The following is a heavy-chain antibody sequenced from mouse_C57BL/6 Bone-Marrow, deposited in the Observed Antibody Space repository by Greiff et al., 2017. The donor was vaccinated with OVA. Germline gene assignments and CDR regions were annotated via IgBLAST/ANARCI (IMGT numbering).Heavy chain of an antibody. J-gene: IGHJ3*01. CDR1: GYTFTIYW. D-gene: IGHD1-1*01. CDR2: IYPGSGST. CDR3: ARADLGAIYFSCAY. Sequence: QVQLQQPGAELVKPGASVKMSCKASGYTFTIYWITWVQQRPGQGLEWIGDIYPGSGSTNYNEKFKSKATLTVDPSSSTAYMQLSSLTSEDSAVYYCARADLGAIYFSCAYWGQGTLVTVSA. V-gene: IGHV1-55*01.